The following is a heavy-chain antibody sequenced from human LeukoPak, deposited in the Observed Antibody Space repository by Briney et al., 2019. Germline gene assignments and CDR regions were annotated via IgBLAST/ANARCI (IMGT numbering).Heavy chain of an antibody. CDR3: ARVNAPVATFDY. Sequence: PSETLSLTCTVSGYSISSTYYGAWIRQPPGKGLEWIATISHCGNTYYTPSLESRLTISLDTSKRHFSLRLSSVTAADTALYYCARVNAPVATFDYWGLGTLVAVSS. D-gene: IGHD1-1*01. V-gene: IGHV4-38-2*02. CDR1: GYSISSTYY. J-gene: IGHJ4*02. CDR2: ISHCGNT.